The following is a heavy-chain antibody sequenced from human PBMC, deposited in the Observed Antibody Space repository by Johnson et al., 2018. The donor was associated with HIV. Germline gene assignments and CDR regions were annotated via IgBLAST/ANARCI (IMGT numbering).Heavy chain of an antibody. CDR3: ARVGGINDYGDPGDAFDI. CDR1: GFTFDDYA. V-gene: IGHV3-9*01. D-gene: IGHD4-17*01. CDR2: ISWNSGSI. Sequence: VQLVESGGGLVQPGRSLRLSCAASGFTFDDYAMHWVRQAPGKGLEWVSGISWNSGSIGYADSVKGRFTISRDIFKNTLYLQMNSLRAEDTALYYCARVGGINDYGDPGDAFDIWGQGTVVTVSS. J-gene: IGHJ3*02.